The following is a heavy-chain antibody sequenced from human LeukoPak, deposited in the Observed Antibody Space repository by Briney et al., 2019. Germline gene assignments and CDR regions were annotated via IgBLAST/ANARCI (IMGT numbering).Heavy chain of an antibody. CDR2: ISTYNGNT. Sequence: ASVKVSCKASGYTFTSYGISWVRQAPGQGLEWLGWISTYNGNTHYAQKLQGRVTMTTDTSTTTAYMELSSLRSEDTAVYYCAVVGVGSAQEEYCSGGSCYHYFDYWGQGTLVTVSS. J-gene: IGHJ4*02. D-gene: IGHD2-15*01. V-gene: IGHV1-18*01. CDR1: GYTFTSYG. CDR3: AVVGVGSAQEEYCSGGSCYHYFDY.